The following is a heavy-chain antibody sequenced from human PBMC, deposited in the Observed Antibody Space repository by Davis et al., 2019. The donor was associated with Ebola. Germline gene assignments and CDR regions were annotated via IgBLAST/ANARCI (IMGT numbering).Heavy chain of an antibody. CDR2: VAFDGGNK. Sequence: GGSLRLSCVVSGFTLSNSAMVWVRQAPGKGLEWVASVAFDGGNKFYADSVKGRFTISRDDSKDTLYLQMSSLRADDTAVYYCATQGGYSNGGHFDFWGQGTLVTVSS. D-gene: IGHD4-11*01. CDR3: ATQGGYSNGGHFDF. J-gene: IGHJ4*02. V-gene: IGHV3-30*04. CDR1: GFTLSNSA.